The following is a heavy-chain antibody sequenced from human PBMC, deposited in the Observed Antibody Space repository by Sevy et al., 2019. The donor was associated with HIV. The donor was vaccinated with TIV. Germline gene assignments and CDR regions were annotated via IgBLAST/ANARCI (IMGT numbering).Heavy chain of an antibody. CDR1: GFTFSSYW. V-gene: IGHV3-7*01. Sequence: GGSLRLSCAASGFTFSSYWMSWVRQAPGKGLEWVANIKQDGSEKYYVDSVKGRFTISRDNAKNSLYLQMNSLRAEDMAVYYCARVDLGYGDYYGGANYYYGMDVWGQGTTVTVSS. J-gene: IGHJ6*02. D-gene: IGHD4-17*01. CDR2: IKQDGSEK. CDR3: ARVDLGYGDYYGGANYYYGMDV.